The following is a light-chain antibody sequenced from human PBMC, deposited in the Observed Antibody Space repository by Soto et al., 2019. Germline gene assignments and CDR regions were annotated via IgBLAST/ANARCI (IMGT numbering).Light chain of an antibody. Sequence: IVLTQSPGTLYWSTGERATLSCGASQSVSASYLAWYQQKPGQSPRLLIYGASRRATGIPDRFSAGGSGTDFTLTISRLEPEDFAVYYCQQYDSSPVTFGQGSKVEIK. J-gene: IGKJ2*01. CDR3: QQYDSSPVT. V-gene: IGKV3-20*01. CDR2: GAS. CDR1: QSVSASY.